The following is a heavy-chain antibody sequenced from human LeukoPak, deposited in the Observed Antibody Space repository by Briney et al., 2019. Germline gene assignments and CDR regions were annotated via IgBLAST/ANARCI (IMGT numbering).Heavy chain of an antibody. CDR2: INHSGST. D-gene: IGHD6-19*01. J-gene: IGHJ5*02. Sequence: SETLSLTCAVYGGSFSGYYWSWIRQPPGKGLEWIGEINHSGSTNYNPSLKSRVTISVDTSKNQFSLKLSSVTATDTAVYYCAREGGWYRRWFDPWGQGTLVTVSS. CDR3: AREGGWYRRWFDP. V-gene: IGHV4-34*01. CDR1: GGSFSGYY.